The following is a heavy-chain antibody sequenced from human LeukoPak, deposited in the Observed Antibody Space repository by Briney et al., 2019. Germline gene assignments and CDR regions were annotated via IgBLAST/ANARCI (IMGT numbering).Heavy chain of an antibody. CDR2: ISWDGDST. CDR1: GFTFEDYS. CDR3: AKRHSSSWYF. J-gene: IGHJ4*02. V-gene: IGHV3-43*01. Sequence: GGSLRLSCAASGFTFEDYSMHWVRQVPGKGLEWVSLISWDGDSTYYADSVKGRFTISRDNSKNTLYLQMNSLRAEDTALYYCAKRHSSSWYFWGQGTLVTVSS. D-gene: IGHD6-13*01.